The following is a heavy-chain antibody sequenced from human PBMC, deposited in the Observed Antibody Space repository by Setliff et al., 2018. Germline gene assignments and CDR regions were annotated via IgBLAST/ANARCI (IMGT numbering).Heavy chain of an antibody. J-gene: IGHJ4*02. Sequence: SETLSLTCTVSGGSISSSSYYWGWIRQPPGKGLEWIGSIYYSGSTYYNPSLKSRVTISVDTSKNQFSLKLSSVTAADTAVYYCASTPSDYWGQGTLVTVSS. D-gene: IGHD2-2*01. CDR1: GGSISSSSYY. CDR3: ASTPSDY. V-gene: IGHV4-39*07. CDR2: IYYSGST.